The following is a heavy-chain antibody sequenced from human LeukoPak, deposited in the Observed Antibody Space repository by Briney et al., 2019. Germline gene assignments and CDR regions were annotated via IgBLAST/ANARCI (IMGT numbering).Heavy chain of an antibody. CDR1: GGSISRGGYY. CDR2: IYYTGST. D-gene: IGHD6-19*01. CDR3: ARDNEWLDY. Sequence: KASQTLSLTCTVSGGSISRGGYYWSWIRQHPGKGLEWIGHIYYTGSTYYNLSLKSRVTISSETSKNQFSLKLSSVTAADTAVYYCARDNEWLDYWGQGNLVIVSS. J-gene: IGHJ4*02. V-gene: IGHV4-31*03.